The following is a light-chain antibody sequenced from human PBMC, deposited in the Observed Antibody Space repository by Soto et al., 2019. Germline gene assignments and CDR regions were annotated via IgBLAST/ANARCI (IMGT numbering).Light chain of an antibody. J-gene: IGKJ1*01. V-gene: IGKV3-20*01. Sequence: EIVLTQSPGTLSLSPGEGATLSCRASQSVTSSYLAWYQQKPGQAPRLLIYGASSRAIDIPHRFSGSGSGTDFTLTINRLEPEDFAVYYGQQYGSSPRTFGQGTKVEIK. CDR2: GAS. CDR1: QSVTSSY. CDR3: QQYGSSPRT.